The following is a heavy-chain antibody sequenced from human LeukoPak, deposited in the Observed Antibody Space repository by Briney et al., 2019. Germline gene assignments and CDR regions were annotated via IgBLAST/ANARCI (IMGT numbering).Heavy chain of an antibody. V-gene: IGHV3-53*01. CDR1: GFSISYKY. J-gene: IGHJ4*02. CDR2: SYSDGGT. CDR3: ARDRGYYYDSSGYYYRRTTFDY. Sequence: PGGSLRLSCTSSGFSISYKYMSWVRQAPGKGLEWVSTSYSDGGTYYADSLKGRFTISRDASKNTLYLQMNSLRAEDTAVYYCARDRGYYYDSSGYYYRRTTFDYWGQGTLVTVSS. D-gene: IGHD3-22*01.